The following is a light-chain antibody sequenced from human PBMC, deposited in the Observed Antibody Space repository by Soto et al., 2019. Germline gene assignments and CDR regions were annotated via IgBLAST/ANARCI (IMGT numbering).Light chain of an antibody. V-gene: IGLV2-11*01. J-gene: IGLJ1*01. CDR2: DVS. CDR3: SSYTDNKNIPYV. CDR1: SSDVGSNNY. Sequence: QSALTQPRSVSGSPGQSVTISCTGTSSDVGSNNYVSWYQQHPGKAPKVIIYDVSKRPSGVPDRFSGSKSGNTASLTISGLQAEDEADYYCSSYTDNKNIPYVFGTGTKLTVL.